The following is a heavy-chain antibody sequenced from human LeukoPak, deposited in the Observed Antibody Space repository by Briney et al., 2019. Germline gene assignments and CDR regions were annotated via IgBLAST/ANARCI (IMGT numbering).Heavy chain of an antibody. Sequence: KAGESLKISCKGSGYSFSSYWIGWVRQMPGKGLEWVGIIYPGDSDTRYSPSFQGQVTISADKSISTAYLQWSSLKASDTAMYYCARLLAVGSGHFDYWGQGTLVTVSS. CDR2: IYPGDSDT. CDR3: ARLLAVGSGHFDY. V-gene: IGHV5-51*01. J-gene: IGHJ4*02. D-gene: IGHD2-15*01. CDR1: GYSFSSYW.